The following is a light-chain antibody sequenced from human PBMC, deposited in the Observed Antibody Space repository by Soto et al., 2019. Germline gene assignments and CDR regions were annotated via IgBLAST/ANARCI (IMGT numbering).Light chain of an antibody. Sequence: DIQMTQSASSLSASVGDRVIITCRASQGTSNYVAWYQQKPGKVPKVLIYAASTLQSGVPSRFSGSGSGTDFTLTINSLLPEDVATYYCQQYYIAPQTFGQGTKVEI. CDR1: QGTSNY. CDR3: QQYYIAPQT. V-gene: IGKV1-27*01. CDR2: AAS. J-gene: IGKJ1*01.